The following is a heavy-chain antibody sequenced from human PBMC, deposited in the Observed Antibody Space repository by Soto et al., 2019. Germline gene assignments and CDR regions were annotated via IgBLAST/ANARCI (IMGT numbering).Heavy chain of an antibody. CDR2: IYYSGST. J-gene: IGHJ5*02. CDR3: ARDIGANSWTNWFDP. V-gene: IGHV4-31*03. D-gene: IGHD1-26*01. CDR1: GGSISSGGYY. Sequence: SETLSLTCTVSGGSISSGGYYWSWIRQHPGKGLEWIGYIYYSGSTYYNPSLKSRVTISVDTSKNQFSLKLSSVTAADTAVYYCARDIGANSWTNWFDPWGQGTLVTVSS.